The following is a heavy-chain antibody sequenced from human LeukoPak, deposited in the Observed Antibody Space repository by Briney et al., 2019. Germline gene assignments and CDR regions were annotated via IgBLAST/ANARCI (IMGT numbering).Heavy chain of an antibody. V-gene: IGHV3-33*01. Sequence: GGSLRLSCAASGFTFSSYGMHWVRQAPGKGLEWVAVIWYDGSNKYYADSVKGRFTISRDNSKNTLYLQMDSLRAEDTAVYYCAREDTTGTTFYVDYWGQGTLVTVSS. J-gene: IGHJ4*02. CDR2: IWYDGSNK. CDR3: AREDTTGTTFYVDY. D-gene: IGHD1-1*01. CDR1: GFTFSSYG.